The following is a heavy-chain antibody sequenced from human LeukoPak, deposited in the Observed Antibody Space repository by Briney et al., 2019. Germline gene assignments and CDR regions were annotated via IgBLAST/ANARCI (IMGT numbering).Heavy chain of an antibody. CDR3: ARGRGAVAAY. CDR2: INHSGST. J-gene: IGHJ4*02. Sequence: SETLSLTCAVCGGSFSGYYWSWIRQPPGKGLEWIGEINHSGSTNYNPSLKSRVTISVDTSKNQFSLKLSSVTAADTAVYYCARGRGAVAAYWGQGTLVTVSS. CDR1: GGSFSGYY. V-gene: IGHV4-34*01. D-gene: IGHD6-19*01.